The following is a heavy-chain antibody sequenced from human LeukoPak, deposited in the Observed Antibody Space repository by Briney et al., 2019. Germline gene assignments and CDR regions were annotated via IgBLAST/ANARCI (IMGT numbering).Heavy chain of an antibody. CDR3: AREHIAAAGLVGWTSYGAYMDV. CDR2: IYHSGST. D-gene: IGHD6-13*01. J-gene: IGHJ6*03. CDR1: GGSISSGGYY. Sequence: SETLSLTCTVSGGSISSGGYYWSWIRQPPGKGLEWIGYIYHSGSTYYNPSLKSRVTISVDRSKNQFSLKLSSVTAADTAVYYCAREHIAAAGLVGWTSYGAYMDVWGKGTTVTVSS. V-gene: IGHV4-30-2*01.